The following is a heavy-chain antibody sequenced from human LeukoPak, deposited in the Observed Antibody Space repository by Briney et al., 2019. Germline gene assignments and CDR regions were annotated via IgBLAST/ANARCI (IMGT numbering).Heavy chain of an antibody. Sequence: GGSLRLSCAASGFTFSSYAMHWVRQAPGKGLEWVAVISYDGSNKYYADSVKGRFTISRDNSKNTLYLQMNSLRAEDTAVYYCARDLLGEGLLGYWGQGTLVTVSS. CDR1: GFTFSSYA. J-gene: IGHJ4*02. CDR3: ARDLLGEGLLGY. CDR2: ISYDGSNK. V-gene: IGHV3-30-3*01. D-gene: IGHD3-10*01.